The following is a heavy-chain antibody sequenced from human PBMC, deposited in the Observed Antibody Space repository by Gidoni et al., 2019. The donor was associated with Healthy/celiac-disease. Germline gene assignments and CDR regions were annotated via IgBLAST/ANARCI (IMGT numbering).Heavy chain of an antibody. CDR3: ARHRWDYYYGMDV. Sequence: EEQLVQSGAEGKKPGEDRRMSSKGSGYSFTSYWISWVRQMPGKGLQWMGRIHPIDSYTNYSPSFQCHVTISADKSISTAYLQWSSLKASDTAMYYCARHRWDYYYGMDVWGQGTTVTVSS. J-gene: IGHJ6*02. CDR1: GYSFTSYW. D-gene: IGHD3-16*02. CDR2: IHPIDSYT. V-gene: IGHV5-10-1*01.